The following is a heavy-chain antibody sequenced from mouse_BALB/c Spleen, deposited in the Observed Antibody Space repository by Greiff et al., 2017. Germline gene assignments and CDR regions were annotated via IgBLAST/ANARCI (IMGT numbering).Heavy chain of an antibody. V-gene: IGHV5-6-5*01. CDR1: GFTFSSYA. D-gene: IGHD1-1*01. J-gene: IGHJ2*01. CDR2: ISSGGST. Sequence: EVKLVESGGGLVKPGGSLKLSCAASGFTFSSYAMSWVRQTPEKRLEWVASISSGGSTYYPDSVKGRFTISRDNARNILYLQMSSLRSEDTAMYYCARGHGSSHFDYWGQGTTLTVSS. CDR3: ARGHGSSHFDY.